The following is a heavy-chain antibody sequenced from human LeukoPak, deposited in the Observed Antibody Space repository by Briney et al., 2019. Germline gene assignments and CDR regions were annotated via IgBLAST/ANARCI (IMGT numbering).Heavy chain of an antibody. J-gene: IGHJ4*02. D-gene: IGHD5-24*01. CDR1: GFTFNSYS. CDR3: AKDGQRGGYYKGCDY. V-gene: IGHV3-30*18. CDR2: ISYDGSNK. Sequence: GGPLIFSCAASGFTFNSYSMHGVHQAPGKGLEWVTVISYDGSNKYYADSVKGRFTISRDNSKNTLYLQMNSLRAEDTAVYYCAKDGQRGGYYKGCDYWGQGTLVTVSS.